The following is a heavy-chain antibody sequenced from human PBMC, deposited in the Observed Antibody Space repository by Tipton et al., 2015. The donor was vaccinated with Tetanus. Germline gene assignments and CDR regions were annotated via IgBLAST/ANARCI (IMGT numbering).Heavy chain of an antibody. Sequence: LRLSCAVSGGSSSSFYWSWIRQPPGGGLEWIGEINQRGTTYNPSLNRRATISVDSSATQLSPSLTSVTAADTAVYFCAILPKHWQAPRGVPWGQGVLVTVSS. V-gene: IGHV4-34*01. CDR3: AILPKHWQAPRGVP. J-gene: IGHJ5*02. CDR2: INQRGTT. CDR1: GGSSSSFY. D-gene: IGHD1-1*01.